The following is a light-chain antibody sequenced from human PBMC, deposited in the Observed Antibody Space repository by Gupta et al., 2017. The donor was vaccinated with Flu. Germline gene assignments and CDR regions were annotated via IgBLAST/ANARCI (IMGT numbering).Light chain of an antibody. J-gene: IGKJ4*01. Sequence: EIXLTXSPATLSLXXGERATLSCRASQSVSSYLAWYQQKPGQAPRLLIYDASNRATGIPARFSGSGSGTDFTLTISSLEPEDFAVYYCQQRSNWQGLTFGGGTKVEIK. CDR2: DAS. CDR3: QQRSNWQGLT. V-gene: IGKV3-11*01. CDR1: QSVSSY.